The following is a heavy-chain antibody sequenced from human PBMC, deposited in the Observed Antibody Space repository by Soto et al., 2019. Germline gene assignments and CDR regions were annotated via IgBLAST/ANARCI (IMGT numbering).Heavy chain of an antibody. CDR2: INPSGGST. Sequence: ASVKVSCKASGYTFTSYYMHWVRQAPGQGLEWMGIINPSGGSTSYAQKFQGRVTMTRDTSTSTVYMELSSLRSEDTAVYYCARGRPIYRSRPADFVYSCKAPLGTVS. V-gene: IGHV1-46*01. CDR3: ARGRPIYRSRPADFVY. D-gene: IGHD6-6*01. J-gene: IGHJ4*02. CDR1: GYTFTSYY.